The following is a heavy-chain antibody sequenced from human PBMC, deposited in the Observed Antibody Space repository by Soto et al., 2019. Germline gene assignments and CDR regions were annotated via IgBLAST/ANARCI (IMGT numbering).Heavy chain of an antibody. Sequence: PSETLSLTCTVSSGSISSGGYYWSWIRQHPGKGLEWIGYIYYSGSTNYNPSLKSRVTISVDTSKNQFSLKLTSVTAADTAVYYCARDKITGLFDYWGQGTLVTVSS. V-gene: IGHV4-31*03. J-gene: IGHJ4*02. D-gene: IGHD2-8*02. CDR2: IYYSGST. CDR1: SGSISSGGYY. CDR3: ARDKITGLFDY.